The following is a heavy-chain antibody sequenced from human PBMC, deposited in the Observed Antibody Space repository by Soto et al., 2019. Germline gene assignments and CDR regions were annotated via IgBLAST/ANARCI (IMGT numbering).Heavy chain of an antibody. CDR1: GGSISSGDYY. D-gene: IGHD2-2*01. V-gene: IGHV4-30-4*01. CDR3: ARAPGVVVPAAHKWGKSDWFDP. Sequence: PSETLSLTCTVSGGSISSGDYYWSWIRQPPGKGLEWIGYIYYSGSTYYNPSLKSRVTISVDTSKNQFSLKLSSVTAADTAVYYCARAPGVVVPAAHKWGKSDWFDPWGQGTLVTVSS. J-gene: IGHJ5*02. CDR2: IYYSGST.